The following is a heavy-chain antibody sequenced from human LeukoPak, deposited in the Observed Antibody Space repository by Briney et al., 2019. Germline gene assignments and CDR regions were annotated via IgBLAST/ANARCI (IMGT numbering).Heavy chain of an antibody. CDR2: ISGSGGST. CDR3: TRRSSAAGRQYFDY. Sequence: GGSLRLSCAASGFTFSSYAMSWVRQAPGKGLEWVSAISGSGGSTYYADSVKGRFTISRGNSKNTLYLQMNSLRAEDTAVYYCTRRSSAAGRQYFDYWGQGTLVTVSS. J-gene: IGHJ4*02. D-gene: IGHD6-13*01. V-gene: IGHV3-23*01. CDR1: GFTFSSYA.